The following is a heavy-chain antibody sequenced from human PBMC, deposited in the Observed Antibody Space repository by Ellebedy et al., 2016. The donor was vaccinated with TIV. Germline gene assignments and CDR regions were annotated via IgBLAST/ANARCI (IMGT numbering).Heavy chain of an antibody. J-gene: IGHJ4*02. V-gene: IGHV4-4*02. CDR3: ARRTTMVRGIDY. Sequence: MPSETLSLTCAVSGGSISSSNWWRWVRQPPGKGLEWIGEIYHSGNSNYSPSLKSRVIISVDKSKNHFSLKLSSVTAADTAVYFCARRTTMVRGIDYWGQGTLVTVSS. D-gene: IGHD3-10*01. CDR2: IYHSGNS. CDR1: GGSISSSNW.